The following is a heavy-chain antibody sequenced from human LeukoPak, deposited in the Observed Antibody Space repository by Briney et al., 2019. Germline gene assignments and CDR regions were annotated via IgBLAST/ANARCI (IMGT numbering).Heavy chain of an antibody. V-gene: IGHV3-30*18. CDR1: GFTFSSYG. CDR3: AKDRETTTSGTFDY. CDR2: ISEDGSNK. J-gene: IGHJ4*02. Sequence: GGSLRLSCAASGFTFSSYGMHCVRQAPGKGLEWVAVISEDGSNKYYEDSVKGRFTISRDNSNNTLYLQMNSLRAEDTAVYYCAKDRETTTSGTFDYWGQGTLVTVSS. D-gene: IGHD6-13*01.